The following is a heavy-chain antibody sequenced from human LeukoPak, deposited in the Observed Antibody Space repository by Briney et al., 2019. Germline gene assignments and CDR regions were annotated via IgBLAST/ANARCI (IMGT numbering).Heavy chain of an antibody. CDR2: ISSSGSTI. J-gene: IGHJ5*02. D-gene: IGHD3-10*01. CDR3: ARSYYGSGSYFTNWFDP. V-gene: IGHV3-11*01. CDR1: GFTFSDYY. Sequence: GGSLRLSCAASGFTFSDYYMSWIRQARGKGLEWVSYISSSGSTIYYADSVKGRFTISRDNAKNSLYLQMNSLRAEDTAVYYCARSYYGSGSYFTNWFDPWGQGTLVTVSS.